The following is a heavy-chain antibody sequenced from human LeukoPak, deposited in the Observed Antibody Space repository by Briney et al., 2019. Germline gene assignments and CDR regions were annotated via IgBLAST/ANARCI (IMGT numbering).Heavy chain of an antibody. CDR2: IGTDGTST. V-gene: IGHV3-74*01. D-gene: IGHD2-15*01. J-gene: IGHJ4*02. CDR1: GFRFSDYW. CDR3: ARFSSAGEDY. Sequence: GGSLRLSCAASGFRFSDYWMFWVRQAPGKGPVWVSHIGTDGTSTTYADSVKGRFTISRDNAKNTMYLHMNSLRVEDTAVYYCARFSSAGEDYWGQGTLVTVSS.